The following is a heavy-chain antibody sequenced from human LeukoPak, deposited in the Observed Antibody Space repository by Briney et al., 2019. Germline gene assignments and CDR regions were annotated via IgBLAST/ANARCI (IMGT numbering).Heavy chain of an antibody. CDR1: GYTFTSYY. CDR2: INPSGGST. J-gene: IGHJ5*02. Sequence: ASVKVSCKASGYTFTSYYMHWVRQAPGQGLEWMGIINPSGGSTSYAQKFQGRVTMTRDTSTSTVYMELCSLRSEDTAVYYCARAIGYCSSTSCFYNWFDPWGQGTLVTVSS. V-gene: IGHV1-46*01. D-gene: IGHD2-2*01. CDR3: ARAIGYCSSTSCFYNWFDP.